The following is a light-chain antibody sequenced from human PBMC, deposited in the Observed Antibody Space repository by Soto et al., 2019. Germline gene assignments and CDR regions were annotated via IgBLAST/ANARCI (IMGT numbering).Light chain of an antibody. CDR2: DVS. V-gene: IGLV2-14*01. CDR3: SSYTSISTRV. J-gene: IGLJ2*01. Sequence: QSVLTQPASVSGAPGQSLTISCTGTSSDVGGYNYVSWYQQHPGKAPKPMIYDVSNRPSGVSYRFSGSKSGNTASLTISGLQPEDEADYYCSSYTSISTRVFGGGTKVTVL. CDR1: SSDVGGYNY.